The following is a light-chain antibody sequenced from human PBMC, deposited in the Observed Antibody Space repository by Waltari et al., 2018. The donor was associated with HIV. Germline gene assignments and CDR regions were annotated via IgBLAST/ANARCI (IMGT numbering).Light chain of an antibody. Sequence: EIVITQSPATLPVSPGERATLPCRASQSVSSNLAWYQQKPGQAPRLLIYGASTRATGIPARFSGSGSGTEFTLTISSLQSEDFAVYYCQQYNNWPRGTFGQGTKVEIK. V-gene: IGKV3-15*01. J-gene: IGKJ1*01. CDR1: QSVSSN. CDR2: GAS. CDR3: QQYNNWPRGT.